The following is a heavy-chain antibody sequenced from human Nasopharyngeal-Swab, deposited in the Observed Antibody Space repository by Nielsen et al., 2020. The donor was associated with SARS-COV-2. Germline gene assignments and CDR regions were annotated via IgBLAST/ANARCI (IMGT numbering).Heavy chain of an antibody. Sequence: GGSLRLSCAESGFSSSTSGMHWVRQAPGKGLEWVAVVWSDGRSKYYADFVKGRFTISRDSSKNTVYLQMKSLRAEDTAVYCCARDTSGSGWPYYMDVWGKGTTVTVSS. J-gene: IGHJ6*03. CDR3: ARDTSGSGWPYYMDV. V-gene: IGHV3-33*01. CDR1: GFSSSTSG. CDR2: VWSDGRSK. D-gene: IGHD6-19*01.